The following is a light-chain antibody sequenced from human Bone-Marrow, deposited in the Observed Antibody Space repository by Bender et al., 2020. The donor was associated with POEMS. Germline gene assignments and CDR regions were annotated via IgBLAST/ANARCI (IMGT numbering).Light chain of an antibody. CDR1: NFRSKS. CDR2: DDS. Sequence: SYVLAQPPSVSVAPGQTATIACGGHNFRSKSVHWYQRKPGQAPVLAVYDDSDRPSGIPERFSGSNSGNTATLTISRVEAGDEADYYCQVWDNSRGHRVVFGGGTKLTVL. J-gene: IGLJ2*01. CDR3: QVWDNSRGHRVV. V-gene: IGLV3-21*02.